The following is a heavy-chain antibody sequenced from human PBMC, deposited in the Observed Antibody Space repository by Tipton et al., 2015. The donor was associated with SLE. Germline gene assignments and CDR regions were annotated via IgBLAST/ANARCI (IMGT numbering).Heavy chain of an antibody. J-gene: IGHJ4*02. D-gene: IGHD2-15*01. Sequence: GSLRLSCAASGFTVSSHYMSWVRQAPGKGLEWVSVIYGGGSTYYADSVKGRFTISRDNSKNTLYLQMNSLRAEDTAVYFCAREECSGGSCFDFWGQGTLVTVSS. CDR2: IYGGGST. V-gene: IGHV3-53*05. CDR1: GFTVSSHY. CDR3: AREECSGGSCFDF.